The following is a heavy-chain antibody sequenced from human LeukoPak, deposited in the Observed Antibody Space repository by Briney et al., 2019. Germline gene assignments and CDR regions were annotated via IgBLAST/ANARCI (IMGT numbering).Heavy chain of an antibody. Sequence: GGSLRLSCEASGFSFSDYYMSWIRQAPGKGLEWVAYINDSGDTIYYADSVKGRFTISRDNAKNSLYLQMNSLRAEDTAVYYCARDGSSWYYYYYYMDVWGKGTTVTVSS. CDR1: GFSFSDYY. J-gene: IGHJ6*03. CDR2: INDSGDTI. CDR3: ARDGSSWYYYYYYMDV. V-gene: IGHV3-11*04. D-gene: IGHD6-13*01.